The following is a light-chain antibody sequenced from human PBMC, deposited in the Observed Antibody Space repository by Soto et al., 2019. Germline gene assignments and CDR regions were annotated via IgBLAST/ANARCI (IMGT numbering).Light chain of an antibody. CDR2: DAS. V-gene: IGKV3-15*01. CDR3: QQYNNWWT. CDR1: QSVHSN. J-gene: IGKJ1*01. Sequence: EIVMTQSPATLSVSPGERATLSCRASQSVHSNLAWYQQKPGQAPRLLIYDASTRATGIPARFSGSGSGTEFTLTISSQQSEDFAFYYWQQYNNWWTFGQGTKVEIK.